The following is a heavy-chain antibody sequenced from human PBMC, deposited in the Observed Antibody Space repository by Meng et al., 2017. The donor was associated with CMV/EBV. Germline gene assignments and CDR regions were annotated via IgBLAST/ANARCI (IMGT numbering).Heavy chain of an antibody. CDR1: GGSISSSSYY. V-gene: IGHV4-39*07. J-gene: IGHJ6*02. CDR2: IYYSGST. Sequence: GSLRLSCTVSGGSISSSSYYWGWIRQPPGKGLEWTGSIYYSGSTYYNPSLKSRVTISVDTSKNQFSLKLSSVTAADTAVYYCARFERTYGMDVWGQGTTVTVSS. CDR3: ARFERTYGMDV.